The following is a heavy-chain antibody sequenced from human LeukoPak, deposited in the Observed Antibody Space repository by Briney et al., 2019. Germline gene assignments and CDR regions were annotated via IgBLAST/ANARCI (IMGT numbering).Heavy chain of an antibody. CDR3: ATLSGWHFYFEY. Sequence: GESLKISCKGSGYTFTNYYIAWVRQMPGKGLEWMGIIYPGDSDTRYSPSFQGQVTMSADKSNSTAYLQWRSLKASDTAMYYCATLSGWHFYFEYWGQGTLVTVSS. CDR1: GYTFTNYY. J-gene: IGHJ4*02. D-gene: IGHD6-19*01. V-gene: IGHV5-51*01. CDR2: IYPGDSDT.